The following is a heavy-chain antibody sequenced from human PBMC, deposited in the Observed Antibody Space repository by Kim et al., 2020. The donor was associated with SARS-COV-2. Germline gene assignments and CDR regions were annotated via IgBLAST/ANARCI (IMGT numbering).Heavy chain of an antibody. CDR2: IHTNTGNP. CDR3: ARDGELAPPEFKC. D-gene: IGHD3-3*01. J-gene: IGHJ4*02. Sequence: ASVKVSCKASGYTFTTYAVNWVRQAPGQGLEWMGGIHTNTGNPSYAQGFIGRFVFSLDTSVSTTYLQMNSLKAEDTAVYYDARDGELAPPEFKCWGQGTLVTVSS. V-gene: IGHV7-4-1*02. CDR1: GYTFTTYA.